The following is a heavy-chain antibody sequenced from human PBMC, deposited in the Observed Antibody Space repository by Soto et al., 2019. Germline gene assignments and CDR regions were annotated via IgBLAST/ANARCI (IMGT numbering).Heavy chain of an antibody. V-gene: IGHV3-7*05. CDR2: IKEDGSET. Sequence: EVQLVESGGDLVQPGGSLRLSCAASGFTFSSYWMSWVRQAPGKGLEWVAKIKEDGSETYYVDSVKGRFTISRDNARYSLHLQMNSLRADDSAVYYCARFTRRVAGDYWGQGTLVTVSS. D-gene: IGHD6-19*01. CDR1: GFTFSSYW. CDR3: ARFTRRVAGDY. J-gene: IGHJ4*02.